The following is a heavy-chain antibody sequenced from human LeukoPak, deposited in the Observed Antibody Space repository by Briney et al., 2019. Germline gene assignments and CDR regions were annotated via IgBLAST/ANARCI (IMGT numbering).Heavy chain of an antibody. V-gene: IGHV3-23*01. Sequence: PGGSLRLSCAASGLTFSSYAMSWVRQAPGKGLEWVSAISGSGGSTYYADSVKGRFTISRDNSKNTLYLQMNSLRAEDTAVYYCAKDPRSGFNPMMGYWGQGTLVTVSS. CDR1: GLTFSSYA. D-gene: IGHD3-3*01. CDR2: ISGSGGST. CDR3: AKDPRSGFNPMMGY. J-gene: IGHJ4*02.